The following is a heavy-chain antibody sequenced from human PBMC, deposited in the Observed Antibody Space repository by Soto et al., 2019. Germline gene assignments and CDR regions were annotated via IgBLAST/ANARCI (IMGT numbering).Heavy chain of an antibody. Sequence: GGSLCLYCAASCFTFSKGWMNCVRQAPGKGLEWFGRIKSKTDGGTTDYAAPVKGRFTISRDDSKNTLYLQMNSLKTEDTAVYYCTTDQYCSGGSCYPGPDYYYYGMDVWGQGTTVTVSS. J-gene: IGHJ6*02. V-gene: IGHV3-15*07. D-gene: IGHD2-15*01. CDR1: CFTFSKGW. CDR2: IKSKTDGGTT. CDR3: TTDQYCSGGSCYPGPDYYYYGMDV.